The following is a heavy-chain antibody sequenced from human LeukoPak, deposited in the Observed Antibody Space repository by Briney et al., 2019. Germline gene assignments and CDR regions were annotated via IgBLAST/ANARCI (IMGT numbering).Heavy chain of an antibody. J-gene: IGHJ4*02. CDR3: ARRGGYSYGPYYFDY. CDR2: IYYSGST. CDR1: GGSISSSSYY. D-gene: IGHD5-18*01. V-gene: IGHV4-39*01. Sequence: SETLSLTCTVSGGSISSSSYYWGWIRQPPGKGREWIGSIYYSGSTYYNPSLKSRVTISVDTSKNQFSLKLSSVTAADTAVYYCARRGGYSYGPYYFDYWGQGTLVTVSS.